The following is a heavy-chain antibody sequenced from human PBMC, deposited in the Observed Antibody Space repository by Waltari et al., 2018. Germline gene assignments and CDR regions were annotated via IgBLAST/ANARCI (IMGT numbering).Heavy chain of an antibody. V-gene: IGHV4-38-2*01. J-gene: IGHJ4*02. CDR3: ASPNYYDSSVGFDY. Sequence: QVQLQESGPGLVKPSETLSLTCAVSGYSISSGYYCGWIRQPPGKGLEWIGSIYHSGSTYYNPSLKSRVTISVDTSKNQFSLKLSSVTAADTAVYYCASPNYYDSSVGFDYWGQGTLVTVSS. CDR1: GYSISSGYY. D-gene: IGHD3-22*01. CDR2: IYHSGST.